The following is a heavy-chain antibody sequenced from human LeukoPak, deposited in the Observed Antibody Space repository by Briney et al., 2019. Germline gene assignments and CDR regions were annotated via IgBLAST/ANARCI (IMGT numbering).Heavy chain of an antibody. Sequence: GGSLRLSCSASGFSFSTYWMSWARQTPETGLEFVANIDQDGSVRNYMDSLKGRSTISRDNAKKSMYLEINSLRADDTAVYYCARDPGSSSFDLWGRGALVTVSS. D-gene: IGHD6-13*01. V-gene: IGHV3-7*01. J-gene: IGHJ4*02. CDR1: GFSFSTYW. CDR2: IDQDGSVR. CDR3: ARDPGSSSFDL.